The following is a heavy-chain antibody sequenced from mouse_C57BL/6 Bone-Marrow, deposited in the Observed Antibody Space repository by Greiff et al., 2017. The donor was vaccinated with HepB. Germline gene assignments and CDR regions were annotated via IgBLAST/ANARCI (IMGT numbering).Heavy chain of an antibody. J-gene: IGHJ3*01. CDR3: AIDWDAWFAY. V-gene: IGHV1-81*01. Sequence: QVQLQQSGAELARPGASVKLSCKASGYTFTSYGISWVKQRTGQGLEWIGEIYPRSGNTYYNEKFKGKATLTADKSSSTAYMELRSLTSEDSAVYFCAIDWDAWFAYGGQGTLVTVSA. CDR1: GYTFTSYG. CDR2: IYPRSGNT. D-gene: IGHD4-1*01.